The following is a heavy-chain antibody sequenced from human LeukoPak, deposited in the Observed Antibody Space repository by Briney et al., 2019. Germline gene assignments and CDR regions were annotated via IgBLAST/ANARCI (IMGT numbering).Heavy chain of an antibody. D-gene: IGHD3-3*01. CDR3: ARASLTIFGVVT. V-gene: IGHV1-2*02. Sequence: ASVKVSCKASGYTFTSYAMHWVRQAPGQGLEWMGWINHNSGGTNYAQKFQGRVTMTRDTSISTAYMELSRLISDDTAVYYCARASLTIFGVVTWGQGTMVTVSS. J-gene: IGHJ3*01. CDR1: GYTFTSYA. CDR2: INHNSGGT.